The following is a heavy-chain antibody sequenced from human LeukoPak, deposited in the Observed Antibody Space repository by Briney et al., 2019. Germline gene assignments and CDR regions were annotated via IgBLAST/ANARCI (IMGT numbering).Heavy chain of an antibody. Sequence: PSETLSLTCTVSGGSISSGDYCWSWIRQPPGKGLEWIGYIYYSGSTYYNPSLKSRVTISVDTPKNQFSLKLSSVTAADTAVYYCAREYPKGGSYWFDPWGQGTLVTVSS. D-gene: IGHD1-26*01. J-gene: IGHJ5*02. CDR2: IYYSGST. CDR3: AREYPKGGSYWFDP. V-gene: IGHV4-30-4*01. CDR1: GGSISSGDYC.